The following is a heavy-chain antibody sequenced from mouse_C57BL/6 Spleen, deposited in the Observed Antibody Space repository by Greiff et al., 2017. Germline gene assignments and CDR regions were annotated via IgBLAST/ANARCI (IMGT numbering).Heavy chain of an antibody. V-gene: IGHV1-66*01. CDR1: GYSFTSYY. Sequence: MQRVESGPELVKPGASVKISCKASGYSFTSYYIHWVKQRPGQGLEWIGWIYPGSGNTKYNEKFKGKATLTADTSSSTAYMQLSSLTSEDSAVYYCAKELLGRGFAYWGQGTLVTVSA. D-gene: IGHD4-1*01. CDR3: AKELLGRGFAY. J-gene: IGHJ3*01. CDR2: IYPGSGNT.